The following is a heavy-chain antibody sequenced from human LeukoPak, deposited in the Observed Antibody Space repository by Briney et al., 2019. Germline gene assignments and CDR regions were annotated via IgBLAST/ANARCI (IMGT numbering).Heavy chain of an antibody. CDR3: AKRLHSSDYYAAFDY. CDR2: LSGSGGST. CDR1: GFTFSTYG. D-gene: IGHD6-25*01. Sequence: QSGGSLRLSCAASGFTFSTYGMSWVRQAPGKGLEWVSSLSGSGGSTYYADSVKGRFTISRDNSNNTLYLQMNSLRAEDTAIYYCAKRLHSSDYYAAFDYWGQGTLVTVSS. V-gene: IGHV3-23*01. J-gene: IGHJ4*02.